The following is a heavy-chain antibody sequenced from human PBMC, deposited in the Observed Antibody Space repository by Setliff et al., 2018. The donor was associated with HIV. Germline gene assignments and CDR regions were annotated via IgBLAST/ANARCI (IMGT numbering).Heavy chain of an antibody. D-gene: IGHD3-16*01. CDR3: ARRPISPFTLTTAMLDP. CDR1: GGSLSGYY. J-gene: IGHJ5*02. CDR2: INEGGNT. Sequence: SETLSLTCAVHGGSLSGYYWTWIRQPQGRGLQWIAEINEGGNTYTNPSLQSRVTISVDTSKNQVFLRLTSVTAADTAVYYCARRPISPFTLTTAMLDPWGQGTLDTVSS. V-gene: IGHV4-34*01.